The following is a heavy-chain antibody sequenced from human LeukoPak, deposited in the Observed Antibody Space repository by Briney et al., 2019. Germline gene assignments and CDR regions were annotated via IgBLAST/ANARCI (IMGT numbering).Heavy chain of an antibody. Sequence: SETLSLTCTVSGVSISSHYWSWIRQPPGKGLEWIGYIYYSGSTNYNPSLKSRVTISGDTSKNQFSLKVSSVTAADTAVYYCARGPVAGTEGWFDPWGQGTLVTVSS. J-gene: IGHJ5*02. CDR2: IYYSGST. CDR1: GVSISSHY. V-gene: IGHV4-59*11. D-gene: IGHD6-19*01. CDR3: ARGPVAGTEGWFDP.